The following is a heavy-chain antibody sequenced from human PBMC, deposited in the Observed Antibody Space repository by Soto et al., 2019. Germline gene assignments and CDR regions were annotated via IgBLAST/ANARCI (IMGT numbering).Heavy chain of an antibody. CDR3: ARGPDCGGDCYSCHLTH. J-gene: IGHJ4*02. D-gene: IGHD2-21*02. Sequence: QLQLQESGAGLVKPSQTLSLTCAVSGGSISSGGYSWIWIRHPPGKGLEWIGYIYHSGSTYYNTFLKSSVTISLDRSKNQFSLKLSSVTAADTAVYYCARGPDCGGDCYSCHLTHWGQGTLVTVSS. V-gene: IGHV4-30-2*01. CDR2: IYHSGST. CDR1: GGSISSGGYS.